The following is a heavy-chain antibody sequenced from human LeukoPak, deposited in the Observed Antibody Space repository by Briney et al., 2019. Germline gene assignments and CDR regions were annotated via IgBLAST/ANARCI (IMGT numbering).Heavy chain of an antibody. CDR1: GGSISSYY. CDR3: ARHRWGGWFDP. V-gene: IGHV4-59*01. J-gene: IGHJ5*02. CDR2: IYYSGST. D-gene: IGHD3-16*01. Sequence: PSETLSLTCTVSGGSISSYYWSWIRQPPGKGLEWIGYIYYSGSTNYNPSLKSRVTISVDTSKNQFSLELSSVTAADTAVYYCARHRWGGWFDPWGQGTLVTVSS.